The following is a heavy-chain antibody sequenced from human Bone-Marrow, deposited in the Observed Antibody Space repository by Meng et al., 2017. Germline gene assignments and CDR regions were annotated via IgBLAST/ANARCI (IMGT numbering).Heavy chain of an antibody. V-gene: IGHV4-39*01. Sequence: QLQLQESGPALVKPSATLSLICTVSGGSISSRSDYWVWIRQSPGKGLVWIGQIYYNGKYYYNPSIKSRVTMSVDTSRSQFSLNLNTVTAADTAVYYCARASYSYDSWFDPWGQGTLVTVSS. CDR3: ARASYSYDSWFDP. D-gene: IGHD5-18*01. J-gene: IGHJ5*02. CDR2: IYYNGKY. CDR1: GGSISSRSDY.